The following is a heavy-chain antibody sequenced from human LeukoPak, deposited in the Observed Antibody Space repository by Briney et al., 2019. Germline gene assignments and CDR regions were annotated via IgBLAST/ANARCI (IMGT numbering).Heavy chain of an antibody. D-gene: IGHD3-16*02. CDR3: ARSSVYDYVWGSYPDMYYFDY. J-gene: IGHJ4*02. Sequence: SETLSLTCTVSGGSISSGDYCWSWIRQPPGKGLEWIGYIYYSGSTNYNPSLKSRVTISVDTSKNQFSLKLSSVTAADTAVYYCARSSVYDYVWGSYPDMYYFDYWGQGTLVTVSS. CDR1: GGSISSGDYC. V-gene: IGHV4-61*08. CDR2: IYYSGST.